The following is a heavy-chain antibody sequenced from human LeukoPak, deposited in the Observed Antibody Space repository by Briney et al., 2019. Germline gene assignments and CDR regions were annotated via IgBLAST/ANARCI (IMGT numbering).Heavy chain of an antibody. CDR2: IKQDGSEK. CDR1: GFTVSSNY. J-gene: IGHJ6*03. V-gene: IGHV3-7*01. Sequence: GGSLRLSCAASGFTVSSNYMSWVRQAPGKGLEWVANIKQDGSEKYYVDSVKGRFTISRDNAKNSLYLQMNSLRAEDTAVYYCARSPSYMDVWGKGTTVTVSS. CDR3: ARSPSYMDV.